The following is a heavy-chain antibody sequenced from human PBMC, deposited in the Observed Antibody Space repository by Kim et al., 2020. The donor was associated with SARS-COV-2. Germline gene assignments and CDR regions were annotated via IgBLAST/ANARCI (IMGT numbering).Heavy chain of an antibody. CDR1: GFTFSSYS. CDR3: ARDPEQWLVSADY. Sequence: GGSLRLSCAASGFTFSSYSMNWVRQAPGKGLEWVSSISSSSSYIYYADSVKGRFTISRDNAKNSLYLQMNSLRAEDTAVYYCARDPEQWLVSADYWGQGTLVTVSS. CDR2: ISSSSSYI. D-gene: IGHD6-19*01. V-gene: IGHV3-21*01. J-gene: IGHJ4*02.